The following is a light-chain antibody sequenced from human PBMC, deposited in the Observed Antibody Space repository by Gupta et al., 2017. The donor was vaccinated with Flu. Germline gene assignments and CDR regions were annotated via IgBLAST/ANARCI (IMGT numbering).Light chain of an antibody. Sequence: SVTISCTGSGSDVGGYNYVSWYQQHPGKAPKLMFYEVTKRPPGVPDRFSGSKSGNTASLTVSGRQAEEEADYYCSSYAGGNTFVFGTGTKVTVL. V-gene: IGLV2-8*01. J-gene: IGLJ1*01. CDR2: EVT. CDR1: GSDVGGYNY. CDR3: SSYAGGNTFV.